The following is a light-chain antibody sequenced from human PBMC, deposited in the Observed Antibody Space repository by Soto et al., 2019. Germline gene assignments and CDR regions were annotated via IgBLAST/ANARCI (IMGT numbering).Light chain of an antibody. J-gene: IGKJ4*01. CDR3: QQRSDWPRPLT. V-gene: IGKV3-11*01. CDR2: DAS. Sequence: EIVLTQSPATLSLSPGERATLSCRASQSVSSYLAWYQQKPGQAPRLLIYDASNRATGIPARFSGSGSGIDFTLTISSLEPEDFAVYYCQQRSDWPRPLTFGGGTKVEIK. CDR1: QSVSSY.